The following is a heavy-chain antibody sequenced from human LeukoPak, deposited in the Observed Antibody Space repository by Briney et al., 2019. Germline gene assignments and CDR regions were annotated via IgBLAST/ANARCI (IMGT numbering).Heavy chain of an antibody. CDR3: ARDRHQGAFDM. CDR2: IYSGGTT. CDR1: GFTVSDHY. V-gene: IGHV3-53*01. D-gene: IGHD2-2*01. Sequence: PGGSLRLSCAASGFTVSDHYVSWVRQAPGQGLESVSLIYSGGTTLYADSVKGRFTISRDNSKNTLYLQMNSLRAEDTAVYYCARDRHQGAFDMWGQGTMVIVSS. J-gene: IGHJ3*02.